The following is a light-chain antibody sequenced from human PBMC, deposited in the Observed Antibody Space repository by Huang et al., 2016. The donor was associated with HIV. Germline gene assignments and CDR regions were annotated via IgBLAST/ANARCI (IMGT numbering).Light chain of an antibody. CDR3: QQYYRLPQT. CDR1: QSVLYSSNSKNY. Sequence: DIVMTQSPDSLTVSLGERATIKCRSSQSVLYSSNSKNYLAWFKQKPGRAPRLLIYWASARESGVPDRFSGSGSGTDFTLTIDRLEAEDAAIYYCQQYYRLPQTFGQGTRVEIK. V-gene: IGKV4-1*01. CDR2: WAS. J-gene: IGKJ1*01.